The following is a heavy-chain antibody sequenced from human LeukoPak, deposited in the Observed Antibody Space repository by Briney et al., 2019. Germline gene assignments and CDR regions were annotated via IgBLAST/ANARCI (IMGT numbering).Heavy chain of an antibody. J-gene: IGHJ4*02. CDR3: ARRYCSGGTCYYFDY. CDR2: MYYSGST. Sequence: PSETLSLTCTVSGGSISSSNYCWGWVRQPPGKGLEWIVTMYYSGSTFYNPSLKSRVMISVDTSKSQFSLRLSSVTAADTAVYYCARRYCSGGTCYYFDYWGQGTLVTVSS. CDR1: GGSISSSNYC. D-gene: IGHD2-15*01. V-gene: IGHV4-39*01.